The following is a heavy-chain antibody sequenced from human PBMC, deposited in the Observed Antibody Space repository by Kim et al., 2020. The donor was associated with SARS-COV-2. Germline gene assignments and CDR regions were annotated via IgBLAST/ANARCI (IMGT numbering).Heavy chain of an antibody. J-gene: IGHJ5*02. CDR3: ARDFAYYYDSSGYYDRPSVTGHWFDP. D-gene: IGHD3-22*01. CDR2: ISAYNGNT. CDR1: GYTFTSYG. Sequence: ASVKVSCKASGYTFTSYGISWVRQAPGQGLEWMGWISAYNGNTNYAQKLQGRVTMTTDTSTSTAYMELRSLRSDDTAVYYCARDFAYYYDSSGYYDRPSVTGHWFDPWGQGTLVTVSS. V-gene: IGHV1-18*01.